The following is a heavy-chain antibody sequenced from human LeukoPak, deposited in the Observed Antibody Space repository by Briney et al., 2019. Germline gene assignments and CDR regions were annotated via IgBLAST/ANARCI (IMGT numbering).Heavy chain of an antibody. J-gene: IGHJ4*02. D-gene: IGHD2-21*02. Sequence: SETLSLTCTVSGDSISTCSYYWGWIRQPPGKGLEWIGSMDHRVATYYNPSLKSRITTSVDTSKNQFSLKLNSVSAADTAVYYYARYGVTAGCLDYWGQGTLVTVSS. CDR3: ARYGVTAGCLDY. V-gene: IGHV4-39*01. CDR2: MDHRVAT. CDR1: GDSISTCSYY.